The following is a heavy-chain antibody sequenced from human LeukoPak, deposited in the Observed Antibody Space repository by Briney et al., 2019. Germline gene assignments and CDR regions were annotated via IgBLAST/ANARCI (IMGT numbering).Heavy chain of an antibody. J-gene: IGHJ5*02. CDR3: ATVSLGHCGGGSCYAWFDP. CDR1: GYTLTELS. Sequence: ASVKVSCKVSGYTLTELSMHWVRQAPGKGLEWMGGFDPGDGETIYAQKFQGRVTMTEDTSTDTAYMELSSLRSEDTAVYYCATVSLGHCGGGSCYAWFDPWGQGTLVTVSS. CDR2: FDPGDGET. V-gene: IGHV1-24*01. D-gene: IGHD2-15*01.